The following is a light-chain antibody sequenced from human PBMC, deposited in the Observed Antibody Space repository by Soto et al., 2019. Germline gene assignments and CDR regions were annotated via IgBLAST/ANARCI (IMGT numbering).Light chain of an antibody. Sequence: QSVLTQPPSASGSPGQSVTISCTGTSSDVGGYDYVSWYQQHPGKAPKLMIYEVTIRPSGVSDRFSGPKSGNTASLTVSGLQAEDEADYYCSSYTGGNPSYVFGTGTKLTVL. V-gene: IGLV2-8*01. CDR2: EVT. J-gene: IGLJ1*01. CDR1: SSDVGGYDY. CDR3: SSYTGGNPSYV.